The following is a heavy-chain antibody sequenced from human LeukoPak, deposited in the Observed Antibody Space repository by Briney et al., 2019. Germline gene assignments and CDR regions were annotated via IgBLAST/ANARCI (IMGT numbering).Heavy chain of an antibody. CDR3: VKSGGYGLIDY. CDR2: IYYTGST. V-gene: IGHV4-39*01. D-gene: IGHD6-19*01. J-gene: IGHJ4*02. CDR1: GASISGSGYY. Sequence: SETLSLTCAVSGASISGSGYYLGWIRQPPGKGLEWIGNIYYTGSTYYNASLQSRVTISIDMSKNQFSLRLSSVTAADTAMYYCVKSGGYGLIDYWGQGSLVTVSS.